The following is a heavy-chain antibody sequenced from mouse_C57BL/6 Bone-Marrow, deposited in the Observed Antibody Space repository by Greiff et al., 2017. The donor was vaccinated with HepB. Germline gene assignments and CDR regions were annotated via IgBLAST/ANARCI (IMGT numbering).Heavy chain of an antibody. V-gene: IGHV1-7*01. CDR1: GYTFTSYW. Sequence: QVQLQQSGAELAKPGASVKLSCKASGYTFTSYWMHWVKQRPGQGLEWIGYINPSSGYTKYNQKFKDKATLTADKSSSTAYIQLSSLTYEDSAVYYCAVYYYGSSPLLGFDVWGTGTTVTVSS. CDR3: AVYYYGSSPLLGFDV. J-gene: IGHJ1*03. CDR2: INPSSGYT. D-gene: IGHD1-1*01.